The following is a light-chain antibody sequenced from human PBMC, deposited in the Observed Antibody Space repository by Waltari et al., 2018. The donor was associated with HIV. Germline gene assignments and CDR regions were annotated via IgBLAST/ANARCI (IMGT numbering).Light chain of an antibody. CDR3: QQRSNWPLT. V-gene: IGKV3-11*01. Sequence: EIVLTPSPATLSLSPGERATLSCSASQSVRSYLAWYQQKPGQAPRLLIYDASNRATGIPARFSGSGSATDFTLTIGSLEPQDFAVYYCQQRSNWPLTFGGGTKVEIK. J-gene: IGKJ4*01. CDR2: DAS. CDR1: QSVRSY.